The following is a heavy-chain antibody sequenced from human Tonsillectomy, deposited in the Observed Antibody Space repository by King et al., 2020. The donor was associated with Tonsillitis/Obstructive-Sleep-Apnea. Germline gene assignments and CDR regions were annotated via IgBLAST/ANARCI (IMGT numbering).Heavy chain of an antibody. D-gene: IGHD1-26*01. Sequence: VQLVESVGGLVQPGGSLRLSCAASGFTLSNYSMNWVRQAPGKGLEWVSYIRNSGSTIYYADSLKGRFNISRDNAKNSLYLQMNSLRDEDTAVYYCASPSYSGDHYYYMDVWGKGTTVIVSS. CDR1: GFTLSNYS. V-gene: IGHV3-48*02. CDR2: IRNSGSTI. J-gene: IGHJ6*03. CDR3: ASPSYSGDHYYYMDV.